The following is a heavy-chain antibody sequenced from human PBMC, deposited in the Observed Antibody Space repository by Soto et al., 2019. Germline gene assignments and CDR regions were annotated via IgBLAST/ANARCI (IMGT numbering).Heavy chain of an antibody. CDR2: IYHSGST. J-gene: IGHJ3*02. D-gene: IGHD3-22*01. Sequence: TSETLSLTCAVSGVSISSGGYSWSWIRQPPGKGLEWIGYIYHSGSTYYNPSLKSRVTISVDRSKNQFSLKLSSVTAADTAVYYCARATYYYDSSGYYYGDAFDIWGQGTMVTVSS. CDR3: ARATYYYDSSGYYYGDAFDI. V-gene: IGHV4-30-2*01. CDR1: GVSISSGGYS.